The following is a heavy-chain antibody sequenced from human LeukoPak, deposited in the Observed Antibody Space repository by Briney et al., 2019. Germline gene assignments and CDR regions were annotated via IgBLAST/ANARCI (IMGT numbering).Heavy chain of an antibody. CDR1: GYTFTSYD. V-gene: IGHV1-8*01. CDR2: MNPNSGNT. D-gene: IGHD1-26*01. Sequence: EASVKVSCKASGYTFTSYDINWVRQAPGQGLEWMGWMNPNSGNTGYAQKFQGRVTMTRNTSISTAYMELSSLRSEDTAVYYCARDVGVGATYFDYWGQGTLVTVSS. CDR3: ARDVGVGATYFDY. J-gene: IGHJ4*02.